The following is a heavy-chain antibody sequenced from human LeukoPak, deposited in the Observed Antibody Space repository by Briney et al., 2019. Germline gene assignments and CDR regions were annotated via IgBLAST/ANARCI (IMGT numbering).Heavy chain of an antibody. CDR2: IIPIFGTA. CDR1: GGTFSSYA. V-gene: IGHV1-69*01. Sequence: SVKVSCKASGGTFSSYAVRWVRRAPGQGGGGRGGIIPIFGTANYAQKFHGRVTITADESPSTAYIELSSLRSADTAVCYCVRSFHSASDYFDYWGQGTLVTVSS. D-gene: IGHD4-11*01. J-gene: IGHJ4*02. CDR3: VRSFHSASDYFDY.